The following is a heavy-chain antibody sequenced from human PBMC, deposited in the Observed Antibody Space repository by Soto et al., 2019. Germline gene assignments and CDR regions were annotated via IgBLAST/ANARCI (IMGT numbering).Heavy chain of an antibody. Sequence: PGGSLRLSCAASGFTFSNYAMSWVRQAPAKGLEWVSSITGSGDYTYYADSVKGRFTISRDNSKNTLYLQMNSLRAEDTAVYYCAKARYYDSTGYLYYFDYWGQGTLVTVSS. CDR3: AKARYYDSTGYLYYFDY. D-gene: IGHD3-22*01. CDR1: GFTFSNYA. V-gene: IGHV3-23*01. CDR2: ITGSGDYT. J-gene: IGHJ4*02.